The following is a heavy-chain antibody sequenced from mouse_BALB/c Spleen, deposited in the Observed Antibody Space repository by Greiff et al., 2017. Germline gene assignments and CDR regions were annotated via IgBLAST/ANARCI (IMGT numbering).Heavy chain of an antibody. CDR2: IDPANGNT. CDR1: GFNIKDTY. J-gene: IGHJ3*01. CDR3: ARGLWFAY. V-gene: IGHV14-3*02. Sequence: EVQRVESGAELVKPGASVKLSCTASGFNIKDTYMHWVKQRPEQGLEWIGRIDPANGNTKYDPKFQGKATITADTSSNTAYLQLSSLTSEDTAVYYCARGLWFAYWGQGTLVTVSA.